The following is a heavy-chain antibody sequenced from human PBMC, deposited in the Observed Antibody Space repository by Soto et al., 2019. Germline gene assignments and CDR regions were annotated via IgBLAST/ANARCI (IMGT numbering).Heavy chain of an antibody. V-gene: IGHV3-53*01. CDR3: ARGYYDSSGYRFDY. J-gene: IGHJ4*02. Sequence: GGSLRLSCAASGFTVSSNYMSWVRQAPGKGLEWVSVIYSGGSTYYADSVKGRFTISRDNSKNTLYLQMNSLRAEDTAVYYCARGYYDSSGYRFDYWGQGTLVTVSS. D-gene: IGHD3-22*01. CDR2: IYSGGST. CDR1: GFTVSSNY.